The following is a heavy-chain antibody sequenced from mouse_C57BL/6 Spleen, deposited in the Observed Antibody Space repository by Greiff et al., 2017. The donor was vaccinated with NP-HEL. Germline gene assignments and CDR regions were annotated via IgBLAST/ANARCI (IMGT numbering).Heavy chain of an antibody. D-gene: IGHD3-2*02. Sequence: QVQLQQSGAELARPGASVKMSCKASGYTFTSYTMHWVKQRPGQGLEWIGYINPSSGYTKYNQKFKDKATLTADKSSSTAYMQLSSLTSEDSAVYYCARATAQAFFDYWGQGTTLTVSS. CDR2: INPSSGYT. V-gene: IGHV1-4*01. J-gene: IGHJ2*01. CDR1: GYTFTSYT. CDR3: ARATAQAFFDY.